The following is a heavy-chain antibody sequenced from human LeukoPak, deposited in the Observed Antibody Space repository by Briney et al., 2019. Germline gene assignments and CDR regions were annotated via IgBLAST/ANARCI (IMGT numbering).Heavy chain of an antibody. Sequence: SETLSLTYAVYGGSFSGYYWSWIRQPPGKGLEWIGEINHSGSTNYNPSLKSRVTISVDTSKNQFSLKLSSVTAADTAVYYCARAYSALYYYYMDVWGKGTTVTVSS. CDR1: GGSFSGYY. J-gene: IGHJ6*03. CDR2: INHSGST. D-gene: IGHD4-11*01. CDR3: ARAYSALYYYYMDV. V-gene: IGHV4-34*01.